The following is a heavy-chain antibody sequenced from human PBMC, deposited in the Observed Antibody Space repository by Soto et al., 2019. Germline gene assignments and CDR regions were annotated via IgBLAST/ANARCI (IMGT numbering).Heavy chain of an antibody. V-gene: IGHV3-30-3*01. CDR1: GFTFSSYA. CDR3: ARDRGDIVYPIYYGMDV. D-gene: IGHD2-15*01. CDR2: ISYDGSNK. J-gene: IGHJ6*02. Sequence: QVQLVESGGGVVQPGRSLRLSCAASGFTFSSYAMHWVRQAPGKGLEWVAVISYDGSNKYYADSVKGRFTISRDNSKNKLYLQMNSLRAEDTAVYYCARDRGDIVYPIYYGMDVWGQGTTVTVSS.